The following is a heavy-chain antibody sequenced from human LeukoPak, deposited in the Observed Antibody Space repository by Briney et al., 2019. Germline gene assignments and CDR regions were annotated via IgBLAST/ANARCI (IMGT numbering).Heavy chain of an antibody. CDR3: AKDPQYSYGYLDY. J-gene: IGHJ4*02. CDR2: ISSSGSTI. CDR1: GFTFSDYY. V-gene: IGHV3-11*01. Sequence: GGSLRLSCAASGFTFSDYYMSWIRQAPGKGLEWVSYISSSGSTIYYADSVKGRFTISRDNAKNSLYLQMNSLRAEDTAVYYCAKDPQYSYGYLDYWGQGTLVTVSS. D-gene: IGHD5-18*01.